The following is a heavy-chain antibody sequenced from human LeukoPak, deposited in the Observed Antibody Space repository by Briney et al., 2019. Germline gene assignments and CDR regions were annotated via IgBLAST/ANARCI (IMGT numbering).Heavy chain of an antibody. CDR2: ISSSSSYI. CDR3: ARDQYYDYVWGSYRYWSFDY. D-gene: IGHD3-16*02. V-gene: IGHV3-21*01. Sequence: GGSLRLSCAASEFTFSSYSMNWVRQAPGKGLEWVSSISSSSSYIYYADSVKGRFTISRDNAKNSPYLQMNSLRAEDTAVYYCARDQYYDYVWGSYRYWSFDYWGQGTLVTVSS. J-gene: IGHJ4*02. CDR1: EFTFSSYS.